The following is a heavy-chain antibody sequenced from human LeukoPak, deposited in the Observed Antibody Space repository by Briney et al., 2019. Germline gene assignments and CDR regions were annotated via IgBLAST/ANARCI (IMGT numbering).Heavy chain of an antibody. CDR1: GFTFSSHA. CDR2: LSGSGYNT. Sequence: GGSLRLSCAASGFTFSSHALSWVRQAPGKGLEWFSSLSGSGYNTYYADSVKGRFTISRDNSKNTVYLQMISLRAEDTAVYYCAKDPYGTRYFDYWGQGTLVTVSS. CDR3: AKDPYGTRYFDY. V-gene: IGHV3-23*01. D-gene: IGHD2-2*01. J-gene: IGHJ4*02.